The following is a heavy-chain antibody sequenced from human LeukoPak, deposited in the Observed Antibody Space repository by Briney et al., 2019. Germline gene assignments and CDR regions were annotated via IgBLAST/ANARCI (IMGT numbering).Heavy chain of an antibody. Sequence: PGGSLRLSCAASGFTFSSYWMSWVRQAPGKGLEWVANIKQDGSEKYYVDSVKGRFTISRDNSKNTVYLQMSSLRAEDTAVYYCARVRVTGYSNFAYWGQGTLVTVSS. V-gene: IGHV3-7*03. CDR3: ARVRVTGYSNFAY. J-gene: IGHJ4*02. CDR1: GFTFSSYW. D-gene: IGHD3-9*01. CDR2: IKQDGSEK.